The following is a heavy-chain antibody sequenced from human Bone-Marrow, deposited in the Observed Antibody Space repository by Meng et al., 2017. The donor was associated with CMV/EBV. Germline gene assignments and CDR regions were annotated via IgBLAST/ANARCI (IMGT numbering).Heavy chain of an antibody. V-gene: IGHV3-33*06. D-gene: IGHD3-10*01. J-gene: IGHJ4*02. CDR3: AKDARSVGSGTYYEVNYLDY. CDR2: IWYDGSNK. CDR1: GFTFSSYG. Sequence: GGSLRLSCAASGFTFSSYGMHWVRQAPGKGLEWVAIIWYDGSNKYYADSVKGRFTISRDNSKNTLYLQMNSLRADDTAVYYCAKDARSVGSGTYYEVNYLDYWGQGTPVTVSS.